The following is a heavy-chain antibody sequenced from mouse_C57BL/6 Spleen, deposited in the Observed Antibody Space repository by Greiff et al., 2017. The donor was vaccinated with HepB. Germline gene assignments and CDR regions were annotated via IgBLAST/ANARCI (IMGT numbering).Heavy chain of an antibody. CDR2: INPNNGGT. CDR3: AREGRRYAMDY. CDR1: GYTFTDYY. J-gene: IGHJ4*01. V-gene: IGHV1-26*01. D-gene: IGHD2-12*01. Sequence: VQLQQSGPELVKPGASVKISCKASGYTFTDYYMNWVKQSHGKSLEWIGDINPNNGGTSYNQKFKGKATLTVDKSSSTAYMELRSLTSEDSAVYYCAREGRRYAMDYWGQGTSVTVSS.